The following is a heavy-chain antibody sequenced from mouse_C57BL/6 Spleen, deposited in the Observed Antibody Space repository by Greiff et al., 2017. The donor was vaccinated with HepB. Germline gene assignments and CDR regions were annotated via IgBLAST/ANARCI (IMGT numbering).Heavy chain of an antibody. Sequence: VQLQQPGTELVKPGASVKLSCKASGYTFTSYWMHWVKQRPGQGLEWIGNINPSNGGTNYNEKFKSKATLTVDKSSSTAYMQLSSLTSEDSAVYHCARLGGLPYWYFDVWGTGTTVTVSS. CDR2: INPSNGGT. CDR3: ARLGGLPYWYFDV. CDR1: GYTFTSYW. V-gene: IGHV1-53*01. D-gene: IGHD2-4*01. J-gene: IGHJ1*03.